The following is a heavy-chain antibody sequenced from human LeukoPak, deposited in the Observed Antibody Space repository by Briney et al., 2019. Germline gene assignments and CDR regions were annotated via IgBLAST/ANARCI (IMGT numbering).Heavy chain of an antibody. J-gene: IGHJ4*02. Sequence: QPGQPLTLSCTGSGFNHGEYPVHWVRPARGKGLEWVGIITTKAAEGTPDYAASIRGRFTISRDDSKSIAYLQSNSLKSEDTAVYFCTREVERGGSYWGGDYWGQGTLVTVSS. CDR1: GFNHGEYP. CDR2: ITTKAAEGTP. D-gene: IGHD1-26*01. CDR3: TREVERGGSYWGGDY. V-gene: IGHV3-49*04.